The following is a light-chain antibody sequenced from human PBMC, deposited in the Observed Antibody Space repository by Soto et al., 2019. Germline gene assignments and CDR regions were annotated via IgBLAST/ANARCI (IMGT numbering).Light chain of an antibody. CDR1: DSNIGRNT. V-gene: IGLV1-44*01. Sequence: SVLTQPPSASGTPGQRVTISCSGSDSNIGRNTVNWYQHLPGTAPKLVIFSHNKRPSGVPDRFSGSTSGTSASLAISDLPSEDEAYYYCSSGDDSRTGVVFGGGTKVTVL. J-gene: IGLJ3*02. CDR2: SHN. CDR3: SSGDDSRTGVV.